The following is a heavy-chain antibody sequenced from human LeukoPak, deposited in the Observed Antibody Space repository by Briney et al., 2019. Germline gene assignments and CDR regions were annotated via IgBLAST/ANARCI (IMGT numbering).Heavy chain of an antibody. CDR3: ARGNPYSNYFDY. D-gene: IGHD4-11*01. V-gene: IGHV1-69*05. Sequence: SVKVSCKASGGTFSSYAISWVRQAPGQGLEWMGGIIPIFGTANYAQKFQGRGMITTDESTSTAYMELSSLRSEDTAVYYCARGNPYSNYFDYWGQGTLVTVSS. J-gene: IGHJ4*02. CDR2: IIPIFGTA. CDR1: GGTFSSYA.